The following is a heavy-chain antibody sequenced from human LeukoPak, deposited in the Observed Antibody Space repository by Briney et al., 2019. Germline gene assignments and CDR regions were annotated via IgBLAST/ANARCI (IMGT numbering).Heavy chain of an antibody. V-gene: IGHV3-30*02. D-gene: IGHD4-17*01. Sequence: GGSLRLSCAASGFTFSDYGMHWVRQAPGKGLEWVAFIRYDGSNKYYIGSVKGRFTVSRDNAKNTLYLQMISLRAEDTAVYYCARGSTVTTVDYWGQGTLVTVSS. CDR3: ARGSTVTTVDY. CDR1: GFTFSDYG. CDR2: IRYDGSNK. J-gene: IGHJ4*02.